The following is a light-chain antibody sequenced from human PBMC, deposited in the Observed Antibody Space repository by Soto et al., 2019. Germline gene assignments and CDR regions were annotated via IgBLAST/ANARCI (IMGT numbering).Light chain of an antibody. CDR2: KAS. CDR1: QSISTW. Sequence: DIQLTQSSSTLSASVGDRVTITCRASQSISTWLAWYQQKPGKAPNVLIYKASSLENGVASRFSGSGSGTELTLSISSLQPDDFATYYCQQYNSYPWTFGQGTKVEIK. V-gene: IGKV1-5*03. CDR3: QQYNSYPWT. J-gene: IGKJ1*01.